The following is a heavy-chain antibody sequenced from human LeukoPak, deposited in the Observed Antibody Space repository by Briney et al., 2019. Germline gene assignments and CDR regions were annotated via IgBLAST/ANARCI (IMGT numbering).Heavy chain of an antibody. D-gene: IGHD2-2*01. Sequence: PGGSLRLSCAASGFTFSSYWMSWVRQAPGKGLEWVANIKQDGSEKYYVDSVKGRFTISRDNAKNSLYLQMNSLRAEDTAVYYCARDRVVVPAADQPNSAMFDYWGQGTLVTVSS. CDR3: ARDRVVVPAADQPNSAMFDY. CDR1: GFTFSSYW. V-gene: IGHV3-7*01. J-gene: IGHJ4*02. CDR2: IKQDGSEK.